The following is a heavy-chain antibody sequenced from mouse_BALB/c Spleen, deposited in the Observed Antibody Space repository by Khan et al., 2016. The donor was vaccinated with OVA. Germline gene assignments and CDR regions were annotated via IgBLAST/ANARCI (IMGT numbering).Heavy chain of an antibody. J-gene: IGHJ4*01. D-gene: IGHD1-1*02. V-gene: IGHV5-17*02. CDR2: ISSGSSTF. CDR1: GFTFSSFG. CDR3: ARILGIYAMDY. Sequence: EVQLQESGGGLVQPGGSRKLSCAASGFTFSSFGMFWIRQAPEKGLEWVAYISSGSSTFYYADTVKGRFTISRDNPKNTLFLQMTSLRSEDTAMYYCARILGIYAMDYWGQGTSVTVSP.